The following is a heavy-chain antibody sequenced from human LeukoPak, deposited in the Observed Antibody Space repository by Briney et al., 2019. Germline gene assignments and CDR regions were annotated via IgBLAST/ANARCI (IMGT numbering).Heavy chain of an antibody. CDR3: ARVLAVAPPSPVGVGFGWFDP. J-gene: IGHJ5*02. CDR1: GYTFTSYG. V-gene: IGHV1-18*01. Sequence: ASVKVSCKASGYTFTSYGISWVRQAPGQGLEWMGWISAHNGNTNYAQKLQGRVTMTTDTSTSTAYMELRSLRSDDTAVYYCARVLAVAPPSPVGVGFGWFDPWGQGTLVTVSS. CDR2: ISAHNGNT. D-gene: IGHD6-19*01.